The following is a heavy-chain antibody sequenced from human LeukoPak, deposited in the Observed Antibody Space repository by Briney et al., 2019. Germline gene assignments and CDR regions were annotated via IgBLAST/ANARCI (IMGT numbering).Heavy chain of an antibody. CDR1: GYTLTELS. V-gene: IGHV1-24*01. Sequence: ASVKVSCKASGYTLTELSMHWVRQAPGKGLEWMGGFDPEDGETIYAQKFQGRVTMTEDTSTDTAYMELSSLRSEDTAVYYCATAGLGELSWDAFDIWGQGTMVTVSS. CDR3: ATAGLGELSWDAFDI. J-gene: IGHJ3*02. D-gene: IGHD3-16*02. CDR2: FDPEDGET.